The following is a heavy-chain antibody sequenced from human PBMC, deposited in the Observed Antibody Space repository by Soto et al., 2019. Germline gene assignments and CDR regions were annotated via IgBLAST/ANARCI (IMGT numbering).Heavy chain of an antibody. CDR3: ARADSIYGESPAF. CDR1: GFTFSSYA. D-gene: IGHD4-17*01. V-gene: IGHV3-30-3*01. Sequence: PGGSLRLSCAASGFTFSSYAMHWVRQAPGKGLEWVAVISYDGGNKYYADSVKGRFTISRENSKNTLYLQMNSLRAEDTAVYYCARADSIYGESPAFWGQGTLVTVS. J-gene: IGHJ4*02. CDR2: ISYDGGNK.